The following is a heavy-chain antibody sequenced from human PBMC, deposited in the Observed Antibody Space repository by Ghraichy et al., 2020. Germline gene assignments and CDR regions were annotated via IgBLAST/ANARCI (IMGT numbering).Heavy chain of an antibody. CDR1: GYTFTTYD. CDR2: MNPKSGNT. D-gene: IGHD7-27*01. V-gene: IGHV1-8*02. J-gene: IGHJ4*02. CDR3: ARTAGDLDY. Sequence: ASVKVSCKASGYTFTTYDINWARQATGQGLEWMGWMNPKSGNTGYAQKFQGRVTLTRDTSISTAYMELSNLRSEDTAVYYCARTAGDLDYWGQGALVTVSS.